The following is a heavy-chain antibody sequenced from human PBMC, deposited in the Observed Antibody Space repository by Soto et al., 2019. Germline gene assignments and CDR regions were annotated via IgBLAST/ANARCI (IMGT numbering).Heavy chain of an antibody. D-gene: IGHD4-4*01. Sequence: EAQLVESGGGLVKPGGSLGLSCAASGFTFNIYTMNWVRQAPGKGLEWVSSISSGSTYISYADSVKGRFIISRDNAKNSLYLQMISLGVEDTAVYYCARDRTNGLYSNDAFDIWGQGTMVTVSS. CDR2: ISSGSTYI. V-gene: IGHV3-21*06. J-gene: IGHJ3*02. CDR3: ARDRTNGLYSNDAFDI. CDR1: GFTFNIYT.